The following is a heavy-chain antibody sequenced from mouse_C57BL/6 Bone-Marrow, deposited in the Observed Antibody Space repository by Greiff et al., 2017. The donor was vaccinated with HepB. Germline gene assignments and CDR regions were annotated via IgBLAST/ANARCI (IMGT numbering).Heavy chain of an antibody. CDR3: TKGGYYGSSLYFDY. V-gene: IGHV14-4*01. CDR2: IDPENGDT. CDR1: GFNIKDDY. D-gene: IGHD1-1*01. J-gene: IGHJ2*01. Sequence: DVQLQESGAELVRPGASVKLSCTASGFNIKDDYMHWVKQRPEQGLEWIGWIDPENGDTEYASKFQGKATITADTSSNTAYLQLSSLTSEDTAVYYCTKGGYYGSSLYFDYWGQGTTLTVSS.